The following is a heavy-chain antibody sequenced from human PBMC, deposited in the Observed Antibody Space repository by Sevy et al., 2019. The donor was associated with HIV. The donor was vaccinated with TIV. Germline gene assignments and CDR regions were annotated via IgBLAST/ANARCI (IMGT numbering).Heavy chain of an antibody. V-gene: IGHV1-46*01. CDR1: GYTFTSYY. Sequence: ASVKVSCKASGYTFTSYYMHWVRQAPGHRLEWMGIISPGGGSTSSAQKFQGRVTMTRDTSTSTVYMELSSLRSEDTAVYYCAREEMTAAGKYYYYGMDVWGQGTTVTVSS. CDR2: ISPGGGST. D-gene: IGHD6-13*01. J-gene: IGHJ6*02. CDR3: AREEMTAAGKYYYYGMDV.